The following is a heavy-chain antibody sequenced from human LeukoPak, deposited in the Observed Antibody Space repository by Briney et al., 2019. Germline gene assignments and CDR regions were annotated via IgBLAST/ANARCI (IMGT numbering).Heavy chain of an antibody. CDR1: GFTFSSYA. Sequence: PGGSLRLSCAASGFTFSSYAMHWVRQAPGKGLEWVAVISYDGSNKYYADSVKGRFTISRDNSKNTLYLQMNSLRAEDTAVYYCAKYSLIVVVNSPDAFDIWGQGTMVTVSS. J-gene: IGHJ3*02. CDR2: ISYDGSNK. V-gene: IGHV3-30*04. D-gene: IGHD3-22*01. CDR3: AKYSLIVVVNSPDAFDI.